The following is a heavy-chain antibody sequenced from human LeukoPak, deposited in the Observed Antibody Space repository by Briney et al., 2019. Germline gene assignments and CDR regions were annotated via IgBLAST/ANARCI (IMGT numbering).Heavy chain of an antibody. J-gene: IGHJ4*02. D-gene: IGHD3-22*01. V-gene: IGHV4-39*01. CDR1: GGSISSSSYY. CDR3: ARLGYYDSSGYTEY. CDR2: IYYSGST. Sequence: PSETLSLTXTVSGGSISSSSYYWGWIRQPPGKGLEWIGSIYYSGSTYYNPSLKSRVTISVDTSKNQFSLKLSSVTAADTAVYYCARLGYYDSSGYTEYWGQGTLVTVSS.